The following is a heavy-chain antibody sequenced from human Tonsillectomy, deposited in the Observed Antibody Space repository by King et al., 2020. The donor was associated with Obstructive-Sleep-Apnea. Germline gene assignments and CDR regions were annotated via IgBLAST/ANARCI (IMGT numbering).Heavy chain of an antibody. CDR2: ISGDGDNT. V-gene: IGHV3-23*04. D-gene: IGHD5-24*01. J-gene: IGHJ3*02. CDR1: GFTFSTYA. CDR3: AKGKGWLHLYASLDAFDM. Sequence: DVQLVESGGGLVQPGGSLKLSCTASGFTFSTYAMNWVRQTPGKGLEWVSVISGDGDNTNYAVSVKGRFTISRDNSKNTLYLQMNSLRAEDSAVYYCAKGKGWLHLYASLDAFDMWGQGTMVTVSS.